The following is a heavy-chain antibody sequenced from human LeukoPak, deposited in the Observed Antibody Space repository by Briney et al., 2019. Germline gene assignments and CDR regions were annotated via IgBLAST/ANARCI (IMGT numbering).Heavy chain of an antibody. CDR2: INPNSGGT. Sequence: ASVKVSCKASGYGFTSHYMHWVRQAPGQGLEWMGWINPNSGGTNYAQKFQGRVTMTRDTSISTAYMELSRLRSDDTAVYYCARAVAVAGSDYWGQGTLVTVSS. J-gene: IGHJ4*02. CDR1: GYGFTSHY. D-gene: IGHD6-19*01. CDR3: ARAVAVAGSDY. V-gene: IGHV1-2*02.